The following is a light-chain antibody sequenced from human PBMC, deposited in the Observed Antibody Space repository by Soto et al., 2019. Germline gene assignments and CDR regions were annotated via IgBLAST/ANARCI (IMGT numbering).Light chain of an antibody. Sequence: QSVLTQPPSASGTPGQRVTISCSGSSSNIGSNYVYWYQQLPGTAPKLLIYKNNQRPSGVPDRFSGSKSGTSASLAISGLRSEDEADYYCETWDDSLSAWVFGGGTNVTVL. J-gene: IGLJ3*02. CDR2: KNN. CDR1: SSNIGSNY. V-gene: IGLV1-47*01. CDR3: ETWDDSLSAWV.